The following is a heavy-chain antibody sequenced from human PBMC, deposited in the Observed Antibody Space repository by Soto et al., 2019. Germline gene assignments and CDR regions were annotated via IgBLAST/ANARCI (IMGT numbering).Heavy chain of an antibody. CDR2: IYYSGST. Sequence: QVQLQESGPGLVKPSETLSLTCTVSGGSISSYYWSWIRQPPGKGLEWIGYIYYSGSTNYNPSLMSRVTISVDTSKNQFSLKLSSVTAADTAVYYCARGTAARRYYYYGMDVWGQGTTVTVSS. V-gene: IGHV4-59*01. CDR3: ARGTAARRYYYYGMDV. J-gene: IGHJ6*02. D-gene: IGHD6-6*01. CDR1: GGSISSYY.